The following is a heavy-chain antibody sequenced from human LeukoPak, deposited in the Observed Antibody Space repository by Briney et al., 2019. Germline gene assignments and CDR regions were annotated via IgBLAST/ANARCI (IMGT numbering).Heavy chain of an antibody. CDR1: GYTFTSYG. V-gene: IGHV1-18*01. CDR2: ISAYNGNT. J-gene: IGHJ4*02. D-gene: IGHD1-26*01. CDR3: ARWELRGTFDY. Sequence: AASVKVSFKASGYTFTSYGISWVRQAPGQGLEWMGWISAYNGNTNYAQKLQGRVTMTTDTSTSTAYMELRSLRSDDTAVYYCARWELRGTFDYWGQGTLVTVSS.